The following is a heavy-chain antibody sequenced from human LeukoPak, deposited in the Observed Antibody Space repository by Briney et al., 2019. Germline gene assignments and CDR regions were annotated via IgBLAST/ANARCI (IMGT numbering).Heavy chain of an antibody. CDR3: AREGGSRCSSTSCFNFDY. CDR1: GFTFSDYY. Sequence: PGGSLRLSCAASGFTFSDYYMSWIRQAPGKGLEWVSYISSSGSTIYYADSVKGRFTISRDNAKNSLYLQMNCLRAEDTAVYYCAREGGSRCSSTSCFNFDYWGQGTLVTVSS. J-gene: IGHJ4*02. V-gene: IGHV3-11*01. CDR2: ISSSGSTI. D-gene: IGHD2-2*01.